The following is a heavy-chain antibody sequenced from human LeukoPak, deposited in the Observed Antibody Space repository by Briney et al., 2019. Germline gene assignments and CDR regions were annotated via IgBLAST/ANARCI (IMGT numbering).Heavy chain of an antibody. Sequence: SETLSLTCAVYGGSFSGYYWSWIRQPPGKGLEWIGEINHSGSTNYNPSLKSRVTISVDTSKNQFSLKLSSVTAADTAVYYCASDSGSYRDAFDIWGQGTMVTVSS. CDR2: INHSGST. J-gene: IGHJ3*02. D-gene: IGHD1-26*01. CDR3: ASDSGSYRDAFDI. CDR1: GGSFSGYY. V-gene: IGHV4-34*01.